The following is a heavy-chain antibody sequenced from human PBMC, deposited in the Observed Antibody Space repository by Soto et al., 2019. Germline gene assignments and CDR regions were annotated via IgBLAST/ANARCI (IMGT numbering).Heavy chain of an antibody. J-gene: IGHJ3*02. CDR1: GFTFSGHW. CDR3: AREPGYCSRTSCYGRAFDT. Sequence: EVQLVESGGELVQPGGSLRLSCAASGFTFSGHWMHWVRQVPGKGLEWVSRINTDGGSSAYADSVKGRFTISRDNAKNTLYLQTNGLRAEDTAVYYCAREPGYCSRTSCYGRAFDTWGQGTTVTVSS. D-gene: IGHD2-2*01. V-gene: IGHV3-74*03. CDR2: INTDGGSS.